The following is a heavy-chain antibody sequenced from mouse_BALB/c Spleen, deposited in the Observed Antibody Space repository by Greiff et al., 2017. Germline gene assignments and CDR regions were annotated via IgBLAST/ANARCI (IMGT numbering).Heavy chain of an antibody. V-gene: IGHV5-6-3*01. CDR2: INSNGGST. D-gene: IGHD2-4*01. J-gene: IGHJ1*01. CDR1: GFTFSSYG. Sequence: EVKLMESGGGLVQPGGSLKLSCAASGFTFSSYGMSWVRQTPDKRLELVATINSNGGSTYYPDSVKGRFTISRDNAKNTLYLQMSSLKSEDTAMYYCAREAGYYDYDDWYFDVWGAGTTVTVSS. CDR3: AREAGYYDYDDWYFDV.